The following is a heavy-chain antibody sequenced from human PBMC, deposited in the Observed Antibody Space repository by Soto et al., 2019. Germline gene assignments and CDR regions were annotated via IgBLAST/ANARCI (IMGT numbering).Heavy chain of an antibody. CDR3: ARGGYYDNVWEKLSHYGLDV. Sequence: QVQLVQSASEVMKPGASVKVSCKASGYTFIRYGITWVRQAPGQRLEWMGWISPYNDQTIYAQKLQGRVTMTADTSTRTVYMQLRSLKSDDMAVYYCARGGYYDNVWEKLSHYGLDVWGQGTSVTVSS. D-gene: IGHD3-16*01. V-gene: IGHV1-18*03. J-gene: IGHJ6*02. CDR1: GYTFIRYG. CDR2: ISPYNDQT.